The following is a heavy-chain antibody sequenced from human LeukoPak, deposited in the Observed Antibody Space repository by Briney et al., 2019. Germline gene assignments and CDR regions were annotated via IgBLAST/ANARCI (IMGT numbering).Heavy chain of an antibody. CDR3: VRGSGAYYDY. J-gene: IGHJ4*02. CDR1: GFTFSSYG. Sequence: GGSLRLSCAASGFTFSSYGIHWVRQAPGKGLEWVALIWYDGSNRYYADSVKGRFTISRDNSKSMLYLQMNSLRAEDTAVYHCVRGSGAYYDYWGQGALVTVTS. V-gene: IGHV3-33*01. D-gene: IGHD1-26*01. CDR2: IWYDGSNR.